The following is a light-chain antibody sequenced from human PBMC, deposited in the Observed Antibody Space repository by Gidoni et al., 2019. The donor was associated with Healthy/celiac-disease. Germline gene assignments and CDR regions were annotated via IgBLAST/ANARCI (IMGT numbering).Light chain of an antibody. V-gene: IGKV3-20*01. CDR3: QQDGSSPRVT. CDR2: GAS. CDR1: HSVSSSY. J-gene: IGKJ4*01. Sequence: ELVLTPSPCTLSLSPGERATLSCRASHSVSSSYLAWYQQKPGQDPRLLIYGASSRATGNPDRFSGSGSGKDFTLTISRLEPEDFAVYYCQQDGSSPRVTFGGGTKVEIK.